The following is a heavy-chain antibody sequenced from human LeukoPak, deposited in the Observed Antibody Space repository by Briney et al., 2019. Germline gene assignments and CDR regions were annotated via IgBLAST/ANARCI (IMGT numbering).Heavy chain of an antibody. CDR3: ARVYSSSHNWFDT. J-gene: IGHJ5*02. Sequence: SETLSLTRTVSGVSISTTSYFWAWIRQPPGEGLEWIGSIYYSGTTYYNSSLKSRVSISVETSKNHFSLKMSSLTAADTAVYYCARVYSSSHNWFDTWGQGTHVTVSS. CDR2: IYYSGTT. V-gene: IGHV4-39*07. CDR1: GVSISTTSYF. D-gene: IGHD6-13*01.